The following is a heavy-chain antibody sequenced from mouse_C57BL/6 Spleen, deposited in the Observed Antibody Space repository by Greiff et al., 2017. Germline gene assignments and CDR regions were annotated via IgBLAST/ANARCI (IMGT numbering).Heavy chain of an antibody. Sequence: QVQLQQPGAELVRPGSSVKLSCKASGYTFTSYWMHWVKQRPIQGLEWIGNIDPSDSETHYNQKFKDKATLTVDKSSSTAYRQRSSLTSEDSAVYYCARRDSSGFDYWGQGTTLTVSS. CDR2: IDPSDSET. D-gene: IGHD3-2*02. CDR1: GYTFTSYW. J-gene: IGHJ2*01. CDR3: ARRDSSGFDY. V-gene: IGHV1-52*01.